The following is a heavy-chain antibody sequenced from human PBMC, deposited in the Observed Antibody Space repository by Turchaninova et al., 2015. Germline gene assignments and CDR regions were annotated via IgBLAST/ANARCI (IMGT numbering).Heavy chain of an antibody. CDR2: VSGWGGTT. CDR3: AKHLGSGWYKPGFDP. Sequence: EVQLLESGGGLVQPGGSLRLSCAASGFTFRSYAMSWVRQAPGKGLGWVLVVSGWGGTTNQPASVKGVSTTTRKNSKKTLYRQLSSLGADDTAVYYCAKHLGSGWYKPGFDPWGQGTLVTVSS. CDR1: GFTFRSYA. D-gene: IGHD6-19*01. V-gene: IGHV3-23*01. J-gene: IGHJ5*02.